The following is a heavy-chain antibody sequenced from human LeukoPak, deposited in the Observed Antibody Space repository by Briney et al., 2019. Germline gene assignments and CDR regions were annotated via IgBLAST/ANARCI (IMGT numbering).Heavy chain of an antibody. D-gene: IGHD6-13*01. CDR1: GDSISSNSAA. CDR2: TYYRSKWYT. Sequence: SQTLSLTCAISGDSISSNSAAWTWIRQSPSRGLEWLVRTYYRSKWYTEYAASLKSRISINPDTAKNQFSLQLNSVTPEDTAVYYCARVSGTSWLDYWGQGTLVTVSS. V-gene: IGHV6-1*01. J-gene: IGHJ4*02. CDR3: ARVSGTSWLDY.